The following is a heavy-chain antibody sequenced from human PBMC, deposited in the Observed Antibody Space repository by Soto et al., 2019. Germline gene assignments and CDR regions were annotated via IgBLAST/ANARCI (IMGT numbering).Heavy chain of an antibody. Sequence: QVQLVQSGAEVKKPGSSVKVSCKASGGTFSSYTFSWVRQAPGQGLEWMGRINPMLGIANYAQKFQGRVTITADKSTSTAYMELSSLRSEDTAVYYCANRGYSYGFVIYWGQGTLVTVSS. D-gene: IGHD5-18*01. CDR2: INPMLGIA. V-gene: IGHV1-69*02. CDR1: GGTFSSYT. CDR3: ANRGYSYGFVIY. J-gene: IGHJ4*02.